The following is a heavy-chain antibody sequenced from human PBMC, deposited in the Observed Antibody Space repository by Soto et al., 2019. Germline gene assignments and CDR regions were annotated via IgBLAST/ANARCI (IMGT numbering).Heavy chain of an antibody. CDR2: IYYSGST. Sequence: QVQLQESGPGLVKPSQTLSLTCTVSGGSISSGGYYWSWIRQHPGKGLEWIGYIYYSGSTYYNPSPKSRVTISVDTSKNQFSLKLSSVTAAETAVYYCARAKKGIAAAENWFDPWGQGTLVTVSS. CDR3: ARAKKGIAAAENWFDP. V-gene: IGHV4-31*03. D-gene: IGHD6-13*01. J-gene: IGHJ5*02. CDR1: GGSISSGGYY.